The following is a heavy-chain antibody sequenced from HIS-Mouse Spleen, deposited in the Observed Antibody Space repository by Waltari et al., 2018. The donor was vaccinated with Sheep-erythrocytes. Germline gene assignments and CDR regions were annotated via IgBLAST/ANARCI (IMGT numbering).Heavy chain of an antibody. J-gene: IGHJ4*02. V-gene: IGHV3-30*04. CDR3: ARVSAGELKYYFDY. Sequence: QVQLVESGGGVVQPGRSLRLSCAASGFTFSSYAMHWVRQGPGKGLEWVAVISHEVSNKSYADSVKGRFTISRENSKNTLYLQMNSLRAEDTAVYYCARVSAGELKYYFDYWGQGTLVTVSS. CDR1: GFTFSSYA. D-gene: IGHD1-26*01. CDR2: ISHEVSNK.